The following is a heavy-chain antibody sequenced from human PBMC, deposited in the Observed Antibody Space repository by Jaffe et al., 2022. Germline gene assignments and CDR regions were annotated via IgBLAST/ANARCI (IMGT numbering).Heavy chain of an antibody. V-gene: IGHV5-51*03. D-gene: IGHD3-3*01. CDR1: GYNFTNYW. CDR2: IYPGDSNT. CDR3: ARSIGDWRIGVGGSGFFDY. J-gene: IGHJ4*02. Sequence: EVQLVQSGAEVKKPGESLKISCRASGYNFTNYWVAWVRQMPGKGLEWMGVIYPGDSNTRNSPSFEGQVTVSADKSINTAYLQWTSLQASDTAMYFCARSIGDWRIGVGGSGFFDYWGQGTLITVSS.